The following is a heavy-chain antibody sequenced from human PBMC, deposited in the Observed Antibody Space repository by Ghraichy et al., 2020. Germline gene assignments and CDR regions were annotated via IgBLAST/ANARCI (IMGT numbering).Heavy chain of an antibody. CDR1: GGSISSYY. J-gene: IGHJ6*02. Sequence: SETLSLTCTVSGGSISSYYWSWIRQPAGKGLEWIGRIYTSGSTNYNPSLKSRVTMSVDTSKNQFSLKLSSVTAADTAVYYCARGIVGARFRYYYGMDVWGQGTTVTVSS. CDR2: IYTSGST. CDR3: ARGIVGARFRYYYGMDV. D-gene: IGHD1-26*01. V-gene: IGHV4-4*07.